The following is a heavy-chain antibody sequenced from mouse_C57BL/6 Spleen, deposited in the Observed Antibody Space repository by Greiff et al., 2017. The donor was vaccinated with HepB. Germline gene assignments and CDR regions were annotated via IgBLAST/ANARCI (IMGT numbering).Heavy chain of an antibody. J-gene: IGHJ4*01. V-gene: IGHV1-63*01. Sequence: QVQLKESGAELVRPGTSVKMSCKASGYTFTNYWIGWAKQRPGHGLEWIGDIYPGGGYTNYNEKFKGKATLTADKSSSTAYMQFSSLTSEDSAIYYCARGNSNYEALYYYAMDYWGQGTSVTVSS. CDR1: GYTFTNYW. D-gene: IGHD2-5*01. CDR3: ARGNSNYEALYYYAMDY. CDR2: IYPGGGYT.